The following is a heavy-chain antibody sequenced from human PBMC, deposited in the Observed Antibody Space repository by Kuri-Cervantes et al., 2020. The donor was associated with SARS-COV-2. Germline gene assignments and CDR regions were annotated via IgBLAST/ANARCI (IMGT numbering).Heavy chain of an antibody. CDR1: GYTFSDYY. D-gene: IGHD3-10*01. J-gene: IGHJ6*02. CDR3: AGGRVRGVIQCYYYGMDV. CDR2: IIPNSGAT. V-gene: IGHV1-2*04. Sequence: AAVKVTCKASGYTFSDYYMYWGRQAPGQGLEWMGWIIPNSGATNYAQKLQGWVTMTRDTSSTGYMVLSMLRPDDAAVYYCAGGRVRGVIQCYYYGMDVWGQGTTVTVSS.